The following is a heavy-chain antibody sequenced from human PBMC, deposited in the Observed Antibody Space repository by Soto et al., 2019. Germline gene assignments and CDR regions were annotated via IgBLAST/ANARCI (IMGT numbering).Heavy chain of an antibody. V-gene: IGHV1-69*13. CDR2: IIPIFGTA. D-gene: IGHD6-6*01. CDR1: GGTFSSYA. Sequence: ASVKVSCKASGGTFSSYAISWVRQAPGQGLEWMGGIIPIFGTANYAQKFQGRVTITADESTSTAYMELSSLRSEDTAVYYCARIVAARRSYYFDYWGQGTLVTVSS. CDR3: ARIVAARRSYYFDY. J-gene: IGHJ4*02.